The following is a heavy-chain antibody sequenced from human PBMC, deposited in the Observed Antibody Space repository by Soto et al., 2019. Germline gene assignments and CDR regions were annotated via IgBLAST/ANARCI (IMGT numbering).Heavy chain of an antibody. CDR1: GFSLSTSRVG. J-gene: IGHJ5*02. Sequence: QITLKESGPTLVKPTQTLTLTCTFSGFSLSTSRVGVGWISQPPGKALEWLALIYWDDDKRYSPSLKSRLTITKDTSKNQVVLTMTSMDPVDTATYYCAHRRVYCSGGSCYSIWFDPWGQGTLVTVSS. V-gene: IGHV2-5*02. CDR3: AHRRVYCSGGSCYSIWFDP. CDR2: IYWDDDK. D-gene: IGHD2-15*01.